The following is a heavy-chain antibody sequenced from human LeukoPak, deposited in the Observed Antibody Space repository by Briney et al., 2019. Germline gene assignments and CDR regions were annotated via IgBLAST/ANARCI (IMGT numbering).Heavy chain of an antibody. J-gene: IGHJ4*02. D-gene: IGHD3-16*02. V-gene: IGHV3-33*06. CDR2: IWYDGSNK. Sequence: GGSLRLSCAASGFTFSSYGMHWVRQAPGKGLEWVAVIWYDGSNKYYADSVKGRFTISRDNSKNTLYLQMNSLRAEDTAVYYCAKDSDDYVWGSYRYRDYWGQGTLVTVSS. CDR1: GFTFSSYG. CDR3: AKDSDDYVWGSYRYRDY.